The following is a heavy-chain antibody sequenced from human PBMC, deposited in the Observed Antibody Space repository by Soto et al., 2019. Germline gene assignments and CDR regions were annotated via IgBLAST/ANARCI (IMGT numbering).Heavy chain of an antibody. Sequence: GGSLRLSCAASGFTFSSYGMHWVRQAPGKWLEWVAVISYDGSNKYYADSVKGRFTISRDNSKNTLYLQMNSLRAEDTAVYYWAKDRGRREPRPGGGYWGQGXLVTVSS. CDR2: ISYDGSNK. CDR1: GFTFSSYG. V-gene: IGHV3-30*18. CDR3: AKDRGRREPRPGGGY. D-gene: IGHD3-16*01. J-gene: IGHJ4*02.